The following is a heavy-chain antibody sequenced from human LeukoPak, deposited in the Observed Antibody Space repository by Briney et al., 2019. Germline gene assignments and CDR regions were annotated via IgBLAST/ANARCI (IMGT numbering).Heavy chain of an antibody. V-gene: IGHV3-48*04. CDR2: ISSSGSTI. Sequence: GGSLRLSCAASGFTFSSYTINWVRQAPGKGLEWVSYISSSGSTIYYADSVKGRFTISRDNAKNSLYLQMNSLRAEDTAVYYCARAFPSDLSYWGQGTLVTVSS. D-gene: IGHD2-21*02. J-gene: IGHJ4*02. CDR1: GFTFSSYT. CDR3: ARAFPSDLSY.